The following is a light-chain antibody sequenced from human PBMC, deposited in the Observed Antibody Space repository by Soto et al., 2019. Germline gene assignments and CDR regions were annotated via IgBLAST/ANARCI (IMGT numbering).Light chain of an antibody. CDR1: SSNIGTYT. V-gene: IGLV1-44*01. J-gene: IGLJ2*01. CDR3: AALGASLNGVI. Sequence: QSVLSQPPSASGTPVQRVTISCSGSSSNIGTYTVNWYQQVPGTAPKLLIYSNNQRPSGVPDRFCGFKSGTSASLAISGVESEDEADYYCAALGASLNGVIFGGGTKLTVL. CDR2: SNN.